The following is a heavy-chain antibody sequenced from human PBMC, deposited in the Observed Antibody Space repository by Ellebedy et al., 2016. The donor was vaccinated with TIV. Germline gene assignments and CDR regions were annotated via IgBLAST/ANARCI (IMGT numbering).Heavy chain of an antibody. J-gene: IGHJ6*02. CDR3: ARVLNGYDGMDV. D-gene: IGHD1-1*01. V-gene: IGHV1-18*04. CDR1: GYSFTNYL. CDR2: ITAYNDNT. Sequence: ASVKVSCKASGYSFTNYLMRWVRQAPGHGLEWMGWITAYNDNTNYALEFRGRITMTTDASTRTAYMELRSLRSDDTAVYYCARVLNGYDGMDVWGQGTTVTVSS.